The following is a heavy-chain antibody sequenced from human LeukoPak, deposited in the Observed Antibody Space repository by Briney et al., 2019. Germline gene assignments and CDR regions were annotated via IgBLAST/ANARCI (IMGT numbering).Heavy chain of an antibody. J-gene: IGHJ4*02. D-gene: IGHD6-19*01. CDR1: GGSISSYY. V-gene: IGHV4-4*07. CDR3: ARDRDGVAVAGTDY. CDR2: IYTSGST. Sequence: SDTLSLTCTVSGGSISSYYWSWIRQPAGKGLDWIGRIYTSGSTNYNPSLESRVTMSVDTSKNQFSLKLNSVTAADTAVYYCARDRDGVAVAGTDYWGQGTLVTVSS.